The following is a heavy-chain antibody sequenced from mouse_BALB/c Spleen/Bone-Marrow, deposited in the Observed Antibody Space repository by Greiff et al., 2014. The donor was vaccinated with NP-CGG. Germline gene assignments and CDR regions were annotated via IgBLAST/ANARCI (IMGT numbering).Heavy chain of an antibody. CDR1: GYTFTSYW. Sequence: QVQLKESGAELVRPGASVKLSCRASGYTFTSYWMNWVKQRPEQGLEWIGRIDPYDSETHYNQKFKDKAILTVDKSSSTAYMQLSSLTSEDSAVYYCARGRDYDVFAYWGQGTLVTVSA. D-gene: IGHD2-4*01. CDR3: ARGRDYDVFAY. J-gene: IGHJ3*01. V-gene: IGHV1-52*01. CDR2: IDPYDSET.